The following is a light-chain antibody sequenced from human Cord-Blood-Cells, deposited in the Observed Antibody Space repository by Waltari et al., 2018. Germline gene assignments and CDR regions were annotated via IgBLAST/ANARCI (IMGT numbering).Light chain of an antibody. V-gene: IGLV2-14*01. CDR1: SSDVGGYNY. J-gene: IGLJ2*01. CDR3: SSYTSSSTPVV. Sequence: QSALTQPASVSGSPGQSITIPGTRTSSDVGGYNYLSWYQQHPGNAPKLMIYDVSNRPSGVSNRFSGSKSGNTASLTISGLQAEDEADYYCSSYTSSSTPVVFGGGTKLTVL. CDR2: DVS.